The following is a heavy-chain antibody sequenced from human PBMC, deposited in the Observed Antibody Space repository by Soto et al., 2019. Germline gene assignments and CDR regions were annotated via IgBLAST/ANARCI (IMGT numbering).Heavy chain of an antibody. CDR3: AREGAMVRGVTRNPYYYYGMDV. D-gene: IGHD3-10*01. V-gene: IGHV4-4*07. Sequence: SETLSLTCTVSGGSISSYYWSWIRQPAGKGLEWIGRIYTSGSTNYNPSLKSRVTMSVDTSKNQLSLKLSSVTAADTAVYYCAREGAMVRGVTRNPYYYYGMDVWGQGTTVTVS. CDR2: IYTSGST. J-gene: IGHJ6*02. CDR1: GGSISSYY.